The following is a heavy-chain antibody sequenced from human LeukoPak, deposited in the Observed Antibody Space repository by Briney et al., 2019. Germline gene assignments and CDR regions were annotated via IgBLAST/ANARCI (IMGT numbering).Heavy chain of an antibody. CDR1: GGSINSGDYY. V-gene: IGHV4-30-4*01. CDR2: IYYGGNT. CDR3: ARQDHYDSSGYYSY. D-gene: IGHD3-22*01. J-gene: IGHJ4*02. Sequence: SQTLSLTCTVSGGSINSGDYYWGWIRQPPGRGLEWIVYIYYGGNTYYNPSLKSRVIILEDTSKNQFSLKLSSVTAADTAVYYCARQDHYDSSGYYSYWGQGTLVTVSS.